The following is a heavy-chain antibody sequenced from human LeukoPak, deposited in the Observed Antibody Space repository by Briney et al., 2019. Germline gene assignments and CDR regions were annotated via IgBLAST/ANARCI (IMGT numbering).Heavy chain of an antibody. CDR3: ARDTEGYCSGGSCYQGPYYYYGMDV. CDR1: GYTFTSYG. CDR2: ISAYNGNT. D-gene: IGHD2-15*01. V-gene: IGHV1-18*01. J-gene: IGHJ6*02. Sequence: ASVKVSYKASGYTFTSYGISWVPQAPGQGLEWMGWISAYNGNTNYAQKLQGRVTMTTDTSTSTAYMELRSLRSDDTAVYYCARDTEGYCSGGSCYQGPYYYYGMDVWGQGTTVTVSS.